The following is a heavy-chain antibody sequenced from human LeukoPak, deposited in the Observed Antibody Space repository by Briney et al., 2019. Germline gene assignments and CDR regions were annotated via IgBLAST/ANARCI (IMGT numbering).Heavy chain of an antibody. CDR2: IWYDGSNK. Sequence: PGGSLRLSCVASGFTFSHAWMSWVRQAPGKGLEWVAVIWYDGSNKYYADSVKGRFTISRDNSKNTLYLQMNSLRAEDTAVYYCARDREDSSSWTYYFDYWGQGTLVTVSS. CDR3: ARDREDSSSWTYYFDY. D-gene: IGHD6-13*01. J-gene: IGHJ4*02. V-gene: IGHV3-33*08. CDR1: GFTFSHAW.